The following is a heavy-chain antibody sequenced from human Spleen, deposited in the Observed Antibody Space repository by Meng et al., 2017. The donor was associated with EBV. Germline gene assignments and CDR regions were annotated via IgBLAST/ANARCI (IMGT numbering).Heavy chain of an antibody. V-gene: IGHV2-5*02. Sequence: QITLKESGPTLVKPTQTLTLTCTFSGFSLTTSGVSVGWIRQPPGKALECLAVVYWDNDKRYSPSLKSRLTIAKDTSKNQVVLTMTNMHPVDTATYYCAHIRPYYFDYWGLGTLVTVSS. CDR2: VYWDNDK. CDR3: AHIRPYYFDY. J-gene: IGHJ4*02. CDR1: GFSLTTSGVS.